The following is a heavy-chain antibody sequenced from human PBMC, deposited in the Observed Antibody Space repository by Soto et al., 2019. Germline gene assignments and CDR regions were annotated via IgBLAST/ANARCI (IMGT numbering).Heavy chain of an antibody. CDR3: ARLVEHGSGWNEH. D-gene: IGHD6-19*01. CDR1: GFTFSDYW. Sequence: QVQLVESGGDLVKVGGSLRLSCAASGFTFSDYWMSWIRQAPEKGLEWVAYISTRSSIIYYADSVKGRFTISRDEVKRSLYLQMNSLRAEDTATYYCARLVEHGSGWNEHWGQGTLVTVSS. J-gene: IGHJ4*02. V-gene: IGHV3-11*01. CDR2: ISTRSSII.